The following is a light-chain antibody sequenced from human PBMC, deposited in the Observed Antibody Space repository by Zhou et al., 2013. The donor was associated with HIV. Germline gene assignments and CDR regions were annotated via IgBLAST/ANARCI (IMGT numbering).Light chain of an antibody. Sequence: DIRMTQSPSTLSASVGDRVTISCRASQTIGNWLAWYQQKPGKAPKLLIYDASSVQSGVPSRFTGSGSGTDFTLTISSLQPEDFATYYCQQSYGSLLTFGQGTRLDI. CDR2: DAS. J-gene: IGKJ5*01. CDR1: QTIGNW. CDR3: QQSYGSLLT. V-gene: IGKV1-5*01.